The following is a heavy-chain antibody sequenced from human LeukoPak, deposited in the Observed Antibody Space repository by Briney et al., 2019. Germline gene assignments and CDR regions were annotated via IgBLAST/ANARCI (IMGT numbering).Heavy chain of an antibody. J-gene: IGHJ4*02. D-gene: IGHD5-24*01. CDR2: ISSSGSTI. CDR3: ARVGIGRDGYNPGLGFDY. Sequence: GGSLRLSCAASGFTFSSYEMNWVRQAPGKGLEWVSYISSSGSTIYYADSVKGRFTISRDNAKNSLYLQMNSLRAEDTAVYYCARVGIGRDGYNPGLGFDYWGQGTLVTVSS. V-gene: IGHV3-48*03. CDR1: GFTFSSYE.